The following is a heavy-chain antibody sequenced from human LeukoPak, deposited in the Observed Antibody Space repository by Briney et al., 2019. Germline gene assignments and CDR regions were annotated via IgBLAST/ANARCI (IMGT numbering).Heavy chain of an antibody. CDR2: IYSGGST. Sequence: PGGSRRLSCAASGFTVSSNYMSWVRQAPWKGLGGVSVIYSGGSTYYADSVKGRFTISRDNSKNTLYLQMNSLRAEDTAVYYCARFSSNGVSEFAYWGQGTLVTVSS. CDR1: GFTVSSNY. V-gene: IGHV3-66*02. D-gene: IGHD2-8*01. J-gene: IGHJ4*02. CDR3: ARFSSNGVSEFAY.